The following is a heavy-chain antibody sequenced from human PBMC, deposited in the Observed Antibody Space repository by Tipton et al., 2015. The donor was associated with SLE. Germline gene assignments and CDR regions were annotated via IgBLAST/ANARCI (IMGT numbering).Heavy chain of an antibody. V-gene: IGHV3-48*03. J-gene: IGHJ1*01. CDR1: GFTFSRYE. CDR2: IRSSGATF. CDR3: ARGSTGIAAASALEH. Sequence: SLRLSCAASGFTFSRYEMNWVRQAPGKGLEWVSYIRSSGATFLYGESVKGRFTISRDNSKNTLYLQMNRLRPEDTAVYYCARGSTGIAAASALEHWGQVTLVTVSS. D-gene: IGHD6-13*01.